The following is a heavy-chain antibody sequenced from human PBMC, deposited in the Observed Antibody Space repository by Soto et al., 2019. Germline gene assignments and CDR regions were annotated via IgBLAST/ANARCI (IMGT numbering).Heavy chain of an antibody. D-gene: IGHD3-10*01. CDR1: GYSISSSNW. CDR3: ARAQGSGFLVS. Sequence: SETLSLTCAVSGYSISSSNWWGWIRQPPGKGLELIGYIYYSGSTYYNPSLKSRVTMSVDTSKNQFSLKLSSVTAVDTAVYYCARAQGSGFLVSWGQGTLVTVSS. CDR2: IYYSGST. J-gene: IGHJ4*02. V-gene: IGHV4-28*03.